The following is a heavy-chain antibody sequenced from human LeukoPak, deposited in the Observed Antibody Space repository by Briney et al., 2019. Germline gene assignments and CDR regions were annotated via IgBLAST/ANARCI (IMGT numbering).Heavy chain of an antibody. J-gene: IGHJ4*02. Sequence: SETLSLTCTVSGGSISSSSYYWGWIRQPPGKGLEWIGSIYYSGSTYYNPSLKSRVTISVDTSKNQFSLKLSSVTAADTAVYYCARDPLEGSSSHPSDYWGQGTLVTVSS. V-gene: IGHV4-39*07. CDR2: IYYSGST. D-gene: IGHD6-6*01. CDR1: GGSISSSSYY. CDR3: ARDPLEGSSSHPSDY.